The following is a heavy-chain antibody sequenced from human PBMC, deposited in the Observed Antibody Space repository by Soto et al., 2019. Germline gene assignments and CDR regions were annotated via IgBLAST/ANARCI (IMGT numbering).Heavy chain of an antibody. D-gene: IGHD3-10*01. CDR2: ISYDGSNK. V-gene: IGHV3-30*18. CDR3: AKDRYYGSGSKIYYYYYGMDV. J-gene: IGHJ6*02. Sequence: GGSLRLSCAASGFTFSSYGMHWVRQAPGKGLEWVAVISYDGSNKYYADSVKGRFTISRDNSKNTLYLQMNSLRAEDTAVYYRAKDRYYGSGSKIYYYYYGMDVWGQGTTVTVSS. CDR1: GFTFSSYG.